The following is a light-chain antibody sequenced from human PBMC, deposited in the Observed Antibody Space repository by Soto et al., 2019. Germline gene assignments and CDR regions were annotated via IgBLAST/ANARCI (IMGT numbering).Light chain of an antibody. J-gene: IGLJ1*01. CDR2: GNN. CDR3: QSYDGSLSGYV. Sequence: QSVLTQPPSVSGAPGQTVTISCTGSSSNIGANYDVHWYQQRPGTAPKLLIFGNNNRPSGVPDRFSGSKSGTSASLAITGLQAEDEGDYYCQSYDGSLSGYVFGTGTKVTVL. V-gene: IGLV1-40*01. CDR1: SSNIGANYD.